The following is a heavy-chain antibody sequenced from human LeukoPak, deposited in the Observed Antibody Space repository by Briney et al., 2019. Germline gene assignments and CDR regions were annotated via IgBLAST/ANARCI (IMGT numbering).Heavy chain of an antibody. D-gene: IGHD3-22*01. CDR3: ARPYYYDSMIDP. V-gene: IGHV4-30-4*01. Sequence: PSETLSLTCTVSGGSISSGDYYWSWIRQPPGKGLEWIAYMYYSGSTYYNPSLKSRVTMSADTSNNQLSLKLSSVTAADTAVYYCARPYYYDSMIDPGGQGILVTVSS. CDR1: GGSISSGDYY. J-gene: IGHJ5*02. CDR2: MYYSGST.